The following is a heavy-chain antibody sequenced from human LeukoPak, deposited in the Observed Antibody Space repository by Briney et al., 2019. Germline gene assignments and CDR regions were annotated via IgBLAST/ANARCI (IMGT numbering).Heavy chain of an antibody. Sequence: ASVKVSCKASGYTFTGYYMHWVRQAPGQGLEWMGWINPNSGGTNYAQKFQGWVTMTRDTSISTAYMELSRLRSDDTAVYYCARDLRFGELYNFDYWGQGTLVTVSS. J-gene: IGHJ4*02. CDR2: INPNSGGT. D-gene: IGHD3-10*01. CDR1: GYTFTGYY. CDR3: ARDLRFGELYNFDY. V-gene: IGHV1-2*04.